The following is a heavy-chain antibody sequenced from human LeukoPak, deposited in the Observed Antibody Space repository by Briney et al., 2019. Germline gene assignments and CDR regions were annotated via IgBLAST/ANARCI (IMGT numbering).Heavy chain of an antibody. CDR3: ARVNTPRWFDP. CDR2: ISSSSSYI. J-gene: IGHJ5*02. Sequence: GGSLRPSCAASGFTFSRYSMNGLRQAPGKGLEWVSSISSSSSYIYYADSVKGRFTISRDNAKNSLYLQMNSLRAEDTAVYYCARVNTPRWFDPWGQGTLVTVSS. CDR1: GFTFSRYS. D-gene: IGHD2-2*02. V-gene: IGHV3-21*01.